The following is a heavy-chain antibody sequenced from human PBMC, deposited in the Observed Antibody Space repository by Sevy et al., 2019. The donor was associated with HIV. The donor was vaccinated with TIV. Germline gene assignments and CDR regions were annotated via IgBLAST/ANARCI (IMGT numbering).Heavy chain of an antibody. CDR2: IYYTGTT. CDR1: GGSISSYY. CDR3: ARDNSVNPRDFDY. D-gene: IGHD4-17*01. V-gene: IGHV4-59*13. J-gene: IGHJ4*02. Sequence: SETLSLTCTVSGGSISSYYWSWIRQPPGKGLEWIGYIYYTGTTDYNPSLKSRVTISRDTSKTQFALKLTSVTAADTAVYYCARDNSVNPRDFDYWGQGAPVTVSS.